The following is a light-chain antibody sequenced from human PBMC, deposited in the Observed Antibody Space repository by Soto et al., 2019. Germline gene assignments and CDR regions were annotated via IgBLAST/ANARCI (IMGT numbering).Light chain of an antibody. V-gene: IGLV1-40*01. Sequence: QSVLTQPPSVSGAPGQRVTISCTVSSSNIGAGYDVHWYQQLPGTAPKLLIYGNSNRPSGVPARFSGSKSGTSASLAITGLQAEDEADYYCPSYDSSLRGSVFGGGTQLTVL. J-gene: IGLJ3*02. CDR3: PSYDSSLRGSV. CDR1: SSNIGAGYD. CDR2: GNS.